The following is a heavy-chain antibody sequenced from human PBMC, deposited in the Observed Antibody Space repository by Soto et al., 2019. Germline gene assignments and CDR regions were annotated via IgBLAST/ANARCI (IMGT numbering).Heavy chain of an antibody. CDR1: GFTFSNYA. CDR2: ISYDGSYK. Sequence: QVQLVESGGGVVQPGRSLRLSCAVSGFTFSNYAMHWVRQAPGKGLEWVAVISYDGSYKHYADSVKGRFTISRDNSKNTXXLQMNSLRAEDTAVYYCAREYXSXRGXDXSPSFDYWGQGTLVTVSS. J-gene: IGHJ4*02. CDR3: AREYXSXRGXDXSPSFDY. V-gene: IGHV3-30*04. D-gene: IGHD2-2*01.